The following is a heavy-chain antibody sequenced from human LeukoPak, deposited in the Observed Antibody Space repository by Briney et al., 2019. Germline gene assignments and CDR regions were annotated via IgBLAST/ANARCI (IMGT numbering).Heavy chain of an antibody. CDR1: GGSFSGYY. V-gene: IGHV4-59*01. D-gene: IGHD3-9*01. CDR2: IYYSGST. Sequence: PSETLSLTCAVYGGSFSGYYWSWIRQPPGKGLEWIGYIYYSGSTNYNPSLKSRVTISVDTSKNQFSLKLSSVTAADTAVYYCARGSDYDILTGIYYMDVWGKGTTVTVSS. CDR3: ARGSDYDILTGIYYMDV. J-gene: IGHJ6*03.